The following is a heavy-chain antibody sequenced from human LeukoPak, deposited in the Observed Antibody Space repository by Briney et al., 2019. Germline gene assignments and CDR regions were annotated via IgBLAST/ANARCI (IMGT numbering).Heavy chain of an antibody. CDR1: GGTFSSYA. Sequence: ASVKVSCKASGGTFSSYAISWVRQAPGQGLEWMGWINPNSGGTNYAQKFQGRVTMTRDTSISTAYMELSRLRSDDTAVYYCARLYGSGSYPRRGAFDIWGQGTMVTVSS. CDR3: ARLYGSGSYPRRGAFDI. V-gene: IGHV1-2*02. J-gene: IGHJ3*02. D-gene: IGHD3-10*01. CDR2: INPNSGGT.